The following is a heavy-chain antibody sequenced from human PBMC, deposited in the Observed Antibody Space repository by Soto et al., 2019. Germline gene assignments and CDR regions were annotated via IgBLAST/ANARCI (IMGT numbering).Heavy chain of an antibody. J-gene: IGHJ6*02. D-gene: IGHD3-10*01. Sequence: GGSLRLSCAASGFTFDDYAMHWVRQAPGKGLEWVSLISWDGGSTYYADSVKGRFTISRDNSKNSLYLQMNSLRAEDTALYYCAKAADYYYGSGRFYYGMDVWGQGTTVTVSS. CDR3: AKAADYYYGSGRFYYGMDV. V-gene: IGHV3-43D*03. CDR1: GFTFDDYA. CDR2: ISWDGGST.